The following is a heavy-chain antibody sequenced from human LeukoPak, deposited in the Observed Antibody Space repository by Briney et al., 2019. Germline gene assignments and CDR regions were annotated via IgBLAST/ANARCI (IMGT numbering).Heavy chain of an antibody. D-gene: IGHD2-15*01. Sequence: GGSLRLSCAASGFTFSSYGMSWVRQAPGKGLEWVSAISGSGGSTYYADSVKGRFTISRDNSKNTLYLQMNSLRAEDTAVYYCAKDLSGGSFPYYYYYYMDVWGKGTTVTISS. CDR2: ISGSGGST. V-gene: IGHV3-23*01. CDR1: GFTFSSYG. J-gene: IGHJ6*03. CDR3: AKDLSGGSFPYYYYYYMDV.